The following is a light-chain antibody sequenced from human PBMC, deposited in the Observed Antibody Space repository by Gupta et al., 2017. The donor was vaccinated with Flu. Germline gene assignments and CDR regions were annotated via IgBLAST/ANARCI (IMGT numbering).Light chain of an antibody. CDR1: QSVSSN. V-gene: IGKV3-15*01. CDR2: GAS. Sequence: PLLVAAERTATLSCRANQSVSSNLAWYQQKPGQAPRLLIYGASTRATGIPARFSGSGSGTEFTLTISSLQSEDFAVYYCQQYNNWPPLTFGAGTKVEIK. J-gene: IGKJ4*01. CDR3: QQYNNWPPLT.